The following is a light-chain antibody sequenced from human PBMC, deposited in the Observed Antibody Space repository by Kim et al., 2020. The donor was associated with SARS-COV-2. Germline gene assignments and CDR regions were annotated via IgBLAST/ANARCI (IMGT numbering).Light chain of an antibody. Sequence: SYELTQPPSVSVSPGQTASITCSGDKLGNEYACWYQQKSGQSPVLVIYQDSKRPSGIPERFSGSNSGNTATLTISGTQAMDEADYYCQAWDSSTVVFGGG. CDR2: QDS. CDR1: KLGNEY. V-gene: IGLV3-1*01. J-gene: IGLJ2*01. CDR3: QAWDSSTVV.